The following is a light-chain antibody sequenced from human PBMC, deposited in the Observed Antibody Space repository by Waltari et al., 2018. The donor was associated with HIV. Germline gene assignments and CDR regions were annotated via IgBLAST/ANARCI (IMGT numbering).Light chain of an antibody. CDR1: QSITTH. J-gene: IGKJ2*01. CDR2: DAS. Sequence: DVQVTQSPSSLSASVCDGVTLTCRASQSITTHLNWYQHKPGKAPKVLIFDASRLQTGVPSRFRGSGSGTDFTLTISSLQTEDFATYYCQQSYSNPYAFGQGTRLEIK. CDR3: QQSYSNPYA. V-gene: IGKV1-39*01.